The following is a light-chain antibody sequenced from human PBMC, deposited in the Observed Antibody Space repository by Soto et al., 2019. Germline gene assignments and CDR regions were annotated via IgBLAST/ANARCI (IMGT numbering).Light chain of an antibody. CDR1: QSVSSSY. CDR3: QQYGSSLGT. Sequence: EIVVTQSPWTLVFSSGEKATPSFRARQSVSSSYLAWYQQKPGQAPRLLIYGASSRATGIPDRFSGSGSGTDFTLTISRLEPEDFAVYYCQQYGSSLGTFGQGTKVDIK. V-gene: IGKV3-20*01. CDR2: GAS. J-gene: IGKJ1*01.